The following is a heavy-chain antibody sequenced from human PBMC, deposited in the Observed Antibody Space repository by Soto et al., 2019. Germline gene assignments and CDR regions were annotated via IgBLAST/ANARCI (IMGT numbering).Heavy chain of an antibody. CDR2: IWYDGTQK. CDR1: GFTFNTYS. CDR3: ARAGGTTVTGLWHFDS. V-gene: IGHV3-33*01. D-gene: IGHD4-17*01. J-gene: IGHJ4*02. Sequence: QVQLEESGGGVVQPGRSLRLSCEASGFTFNTYSMHWVRQPPGKGLEWLAAIWYDGTQKYYADSVKGRFIISRDNSKKKLYLEMNSLRAENTTVYYCARAGGTTVTGLWHFDSWRQGTLVTVPS.